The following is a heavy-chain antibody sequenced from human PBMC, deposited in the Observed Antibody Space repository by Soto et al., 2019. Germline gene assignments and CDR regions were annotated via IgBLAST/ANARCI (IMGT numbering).Heavy chain of an antibody. Sequence: ASVKVFCKVSGYTLTELSMHWVRQAPGKGLEWMGGFDPEDGETIYAQKFQGRVTMTEDTSTDTAYMELSSLRSEDTAVYYCATARSVELRFLEWSYYMDVWGKGTTVTVSS. CDR2: FDPEDGET. CDR1: GYTLTELS. J-gene: IGHJ6*03. CDR3: ATARSVELRFLEWSYYMDV. V-gene: IGHV1-24*01. D-gene: IGHD3-3*01.